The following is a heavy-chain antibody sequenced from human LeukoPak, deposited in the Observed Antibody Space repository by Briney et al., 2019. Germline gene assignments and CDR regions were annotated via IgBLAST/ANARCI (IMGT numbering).Heavy chain of an antibody. Sequence: SETLSLTCTVSGYSISSGYYWGWIRQPPGKGLEWIGSIYHSGSTYYNPSLKSRVTISVDTSKNQFSLKLSSVTAADTAVYYCAREGYGTVPTPARGWFDPWGQGTLVTVSS. CDR2: IYHSGST. CDR3: AREGYGTVPTPARGWFDP. V-gene: IGHV4-38-2*02. D-gene: IGHD1-1*01. CDR1: GYSISSGYY. J-gene: IGHJ5*02.